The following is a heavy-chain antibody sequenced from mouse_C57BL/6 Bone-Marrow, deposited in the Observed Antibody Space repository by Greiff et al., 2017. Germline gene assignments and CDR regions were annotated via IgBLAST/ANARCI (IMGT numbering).Heavy chain of an antibody. V-gene: IGHV1-50*01. Sequence: QVQLQQPGAELVKPGASVKLSCKASGYTFTSYWMQWVKQRPRQGLEWIGEIDPSDSYTNYNQKFKGKATLTVDTSSSTAYMQLSSLTSEDSAVYYCARRNAYYSNYEDYWGQGTTLTVSS. J-gene: IGHJ2*01. CDR1: GYTFTSYW. CDR2: IDPSDSYT. CDR3: ARRNAYYSNYEDY. D-gene: IGHD2-5*01.